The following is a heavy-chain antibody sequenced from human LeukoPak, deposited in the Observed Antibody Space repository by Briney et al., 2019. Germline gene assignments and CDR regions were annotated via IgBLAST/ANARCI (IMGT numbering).Heavy chain of an antibody. V-gene: IGHV3-69-1*01. Sequence: GGSLRLSCEASGFNSFNFPMNWVRKAPGRGLEWVSHIRSDGTITYADSVKGRFTISRDNSKNTLYLQMNSLRAEDTAVYYCAKVKEGYSGYESFDYWGQGTLVTVSS. CDR1: GFNSFNFP. CDR3: AKVKEGYSGYESFDY. D-gene: IGHD5-12*01. CDR2: IRSDGTI. J-gene: IGHJ4*02.